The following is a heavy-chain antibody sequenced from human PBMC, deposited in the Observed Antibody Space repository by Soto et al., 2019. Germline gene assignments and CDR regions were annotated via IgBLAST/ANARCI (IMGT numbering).Heavy chain of an antibody. CDR2: INPSGGST. CDR1: GYTFTSYY. V-gene: IGHV1-46*01. J-gene: IGHJ4*02. D-gene: IGHD6-13*01. Sequence: ASLKVSCKASGYTFTSYYMHWLRQAPGQGLEWMGIINPSGGSTSYAQKFQGRVTMTRDTSTSTVYMELSSLRSEDTAVYYCAREARQQLVPGYYFDYWGQGTLVTVSS. CDR3: AREARQQLVPGYYFDY.